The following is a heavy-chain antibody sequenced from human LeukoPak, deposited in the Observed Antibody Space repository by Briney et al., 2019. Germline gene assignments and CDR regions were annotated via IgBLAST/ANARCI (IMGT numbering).Heavy chain of an antibody. V-gene: IGHV1-8*01. Sequence: ASVKVSCKVSGYPFTSYDINWVRQASGQGLEWMGWVNLDSGNTGYAQKFQGRVTMTRNMSINTAYMELSRLRSEDTAVYFCSRGPGSSYWGQGTLVIVSS. D-gene: IGHD6-19*01. CDR1: GYPFTSYD. CDR2: VNLDSGNT. J-gene: IGHJ4*02. CDR3: SRGPGSSY.